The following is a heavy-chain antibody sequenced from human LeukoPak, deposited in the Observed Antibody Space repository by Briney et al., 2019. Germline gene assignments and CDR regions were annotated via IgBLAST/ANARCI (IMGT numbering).Heavy chain of an antibody. J-gene: IGHJ5*02. CDR1: GGTFSSYA. Sequence: ASVTVSFKASGGTFSSYAISWVRQAPGQGLEWMGGIIPIFGTANYAQKFQGRVTITADESTSTAYMELSSLRSEDTAVYYCARDGPLDYYDSGGYYPPNWFDPWGQGTLVTVSS. D-gene: IGHD3-22*01. CDR2: IIPIFGTA. CDR3: ARDGPLDYYDSGGYYPPNWFDP. V-gene: IGHV1-69*13.